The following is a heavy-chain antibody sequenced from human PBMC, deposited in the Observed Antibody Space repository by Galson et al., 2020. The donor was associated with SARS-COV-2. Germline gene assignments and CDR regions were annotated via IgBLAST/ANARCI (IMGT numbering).Heavy chain of an antibody. Sequence: GGSLRLSCAASGFTFNSHAMTWVRQAPGKGLEWVSVISGTGASINYAESVKGRFTVSRDNSNSMMFLQMNSLRAEDTAVYYCARDGVEYCSSLRCFASRLDPWGQGTLVTVSS. V-gene: IGHV3-23*01. CDR2: ISGTGASI. CDR3: ARDGVEYCSSLRCFASRLDP. D-gene: IGHD2-2*01. J-gene: IGHJ5*02. CDR1: GFTFNSHA.